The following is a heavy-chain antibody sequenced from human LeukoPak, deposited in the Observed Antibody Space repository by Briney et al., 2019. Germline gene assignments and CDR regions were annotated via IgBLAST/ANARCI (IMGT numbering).Heavy chain of an antibody. V-gene: IGHV4-59*12. D-gene: IGHD2-15*01. CDR3: ARGGMTPDY. Sequence: SETLSLTCTVSGGSLSSYYWSWIRQPPGKGLEWIGYIYYSGSTNYNPSLKGRVTISVDTSKNQFSLKLSSVTAADTAVYYCARGGMTPDYWGQGTLVTVSS. CDR1: GGSLSSYY. J-gene: IGHJ4*02. CDR2: IYYSGST.